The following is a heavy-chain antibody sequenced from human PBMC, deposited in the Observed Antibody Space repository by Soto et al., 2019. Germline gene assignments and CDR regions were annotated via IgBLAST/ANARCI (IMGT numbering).Heavy chain of an antibody. CDR2: IYSGGST. V-gene: IGHV3-53*01. Sequence: GGSLRLSCAASGFTVSSNYMSWVRQAPGKGLEWVSVIYSGGSTYYADSVKGRFTISRDNSKNTLYLQMDSLRAEDTAVYYCARGYHYDFWSGYYKAPSYYYGMDVWGQGTTVTVSS. CDR3: ARGYHYDFWSGYYKAPSYYYGMDV. J-gene: IGHJ6*02. CDR1: GFTVSSNY. D-gene: IGHD3-3*01.